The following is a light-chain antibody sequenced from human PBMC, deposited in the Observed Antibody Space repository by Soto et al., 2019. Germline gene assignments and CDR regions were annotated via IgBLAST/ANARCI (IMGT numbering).Light chain of an antibody. V-gene: IGKV3-15*01. CDR1: QSVSSN. J-gene: IGKJ1*01. CDR3: QQYNNWPQT. CDR2: GAS. Sequence: EIVLTQSPGTRSLSPGERATLSCRASQSVSSNLAWYQQKPGQAPRLLIYGASTRATGIPARFSGSGSGTEFTLTISSLQSEDFAVYYCQQYNNWPQTFGQGTKVDIK.